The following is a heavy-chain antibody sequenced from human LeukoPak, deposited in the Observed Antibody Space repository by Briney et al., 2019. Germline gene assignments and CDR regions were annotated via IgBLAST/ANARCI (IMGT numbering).Heavy chain of an antibody. CDR3: ARRNIAAAALDY. J-gene: IGHJ4*02. V-gene: IGHV3-23*01. Sequence: GGSLRLSCAASGFTFSSYAMRGVRQAPGKGLDWVSAISGSGGSTYYADSVKGRFTISRDNSKNTLYLQMNSLRAEDTAVYYCARRNIAAAALDYWGQGTLVTVSS. D-gene: IGHD6-13*01. CDR2: ISGSGGST. CDR1: GFTFSSYA.